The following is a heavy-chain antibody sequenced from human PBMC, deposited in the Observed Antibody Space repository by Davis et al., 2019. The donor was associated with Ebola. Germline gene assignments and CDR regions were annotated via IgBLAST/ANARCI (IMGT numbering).Heavy chain of an antibody. J-gene: IGHJ6*02. CDR1: GYSFTSYW. Sequence: SLNLSCHCSGYSFTSYWIGWLRQMPGKGLEWMGIIYPGDSDTRYSPSFQGHVTISADKSISTAYLQWSSLKASDTAMYYCAGSRYYYYGMDVWGQGTTVTVSS. V-gene: IGHV5-51*01. CDR3: AGSRYYYYGMDV. CDR2: IYPGDSDT.